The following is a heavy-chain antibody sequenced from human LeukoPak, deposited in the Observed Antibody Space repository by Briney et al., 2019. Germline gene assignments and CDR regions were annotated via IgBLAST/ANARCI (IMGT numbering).Heavy chain of an antibody. J-gene: IGHJ6*03. D-gene: IGHD3-16*01. CDR1: VYTFTVYY. CDR3: ARGTWYYSYYMDV. V-gene: IGHV1-2*02. Sequence: ASVKVSFKASVYTFTVYYMHGVRQAPRQGLEWRGWINPNSGGTNYAQKFKGRVTMTRDTSISTAYMELSRLRSDDTAVYYCARGTWYYSYYMDVWGKGTTVTVSS. CDR2: INPNSGGT.